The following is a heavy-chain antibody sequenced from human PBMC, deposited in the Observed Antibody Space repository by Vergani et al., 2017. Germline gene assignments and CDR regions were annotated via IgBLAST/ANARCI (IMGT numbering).Heavy chain of an antibody. D-gene: IGHD5-24*01. Sequence: DVQLVESGEGLVQPGGSLRLSCVASGFTFSGFWMTWVRQAPGKGLEWVANIKQDGSDKNYVDSVKGRFTISRDNAKNSVYLQMNSLRAEATAVYYCARLHYNGNYLDYWGQGTLVAVSS. CDR3: ARLHYNGNYLDY. CDR1: GFTFSGFW. V-gene: IGHV3-7*01. J-gene: IGHJ4*02. CDR2: IKQDGSDK.